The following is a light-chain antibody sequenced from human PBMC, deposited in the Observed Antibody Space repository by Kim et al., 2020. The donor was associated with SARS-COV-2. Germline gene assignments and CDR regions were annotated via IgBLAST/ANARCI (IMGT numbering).Light chain of an antibody. V-gene: IGKV1-16*01. Sequence: ASVGDRITITCRASQDISNYVAWFHQRPGKAPESLIYAASSLHTGVPSRISASGSGTYFTLTISILEPEDFGSYHCQQYKSYPITFGQGTRLEIK. CDR2: AAS. CDR3: QQYKSYPIT. J-gene: IGKJ5*01. CDR1: QDISNY.